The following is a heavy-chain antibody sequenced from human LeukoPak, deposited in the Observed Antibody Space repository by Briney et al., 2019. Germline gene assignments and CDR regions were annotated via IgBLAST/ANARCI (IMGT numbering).Heavy chain of an antibody. CDR3: ARQAGGSGRGNDY. CDR1: GGSISTSNYY. V-gene: IGHV4-39*01. Sequence: SETLSLTCTVSGGSISTSNYYWGWIRQPPGKGLEWIGNIFYSGSTYYSPSLRSRVTISVDTSKNQFSLKLSSVTAADTAAYYCARQAGGSGRGNDYWGQGTLVTVSS. D-gene: IGHD3-10*01. J-gene: IGHJ4*02. CDR2: IFYSGST.